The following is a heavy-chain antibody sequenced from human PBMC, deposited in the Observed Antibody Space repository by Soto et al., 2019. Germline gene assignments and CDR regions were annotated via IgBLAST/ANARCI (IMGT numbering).Heavy chain of an antibody. V-gene: IGHV3-7*01. J-gene: IGHJ4*02. CDR3: ARDLAARTLPYYFDY. CDR1: GFTFSNYW. Sequence: PGGSLRLSCVASGFTFSNYWMSWVRQAPGRGLEWVANIGQDGSKKYYVDSVNGRFTISRDNAKNSLYLQMNGLRDDDTAVYYCARDLAARTLPYYFDYWGQGALVTVSS. D-gene: IGHD6-13*01. CDR2: IGQDGSKK.